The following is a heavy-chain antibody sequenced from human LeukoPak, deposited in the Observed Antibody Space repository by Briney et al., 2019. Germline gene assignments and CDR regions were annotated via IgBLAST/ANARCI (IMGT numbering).Heavy chain of an antibody. CDR1: GFTFSSYW. CDR3: ARSSSWYWHYFDY. CDR2: IKQDGSEK. D-gene: IGHD6-13*01. J-gene: IGHJ4*02. V-gene: IGHV3-7*01. Sequence: PGGSLRLSXAASGFTFSSYWMSWVRQAPGKGLEWVANIKQDGSEKYYVDSVKGRFTISRDNAKNSLYLQMNSLRAEDTAVYYCARSSSWYWHYFDYWGQGTLVTVSS.